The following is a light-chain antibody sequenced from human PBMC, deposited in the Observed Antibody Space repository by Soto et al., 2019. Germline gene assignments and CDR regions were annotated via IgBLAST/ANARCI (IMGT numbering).Light chain of an antibody. J-gene: IGLJ2*01. V-gene: IGLV2-14*03. CDR1: SSDVGGYNS. CDR2: DVT. Sequence: QSVLTQPASVSGSPGQSITISCTGTSSDVGGYNSVSWYQHHPGEVPKVIIYDVTSRPSGISTRFSGSKSGNTASLTISGLQDEDDADYYCSSYTSSATLIFGGGTKVTVL. CDR3: SSYTSSATLI.